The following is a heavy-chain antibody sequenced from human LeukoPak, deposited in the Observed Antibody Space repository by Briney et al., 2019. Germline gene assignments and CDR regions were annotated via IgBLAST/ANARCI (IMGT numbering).Heavy chain of an antibody. D-gene: IGHD3-9*01. CDR1: GGSFSGYY. CDR3: ARGFGIRPDYDILTGLANFDY. V-gene: IGHV4-34*01. CDR2: INHSGST. J-gene: IGHJ4*02. Sequence: PSETLSLTCAVYGGSFSGYYWSWIRQPPGKGLEWIGEINHSGSTNYNPSLKSRVTISVDTSKNQFSLKLSSVTAADTAVYYCARGFGIRPDYDILTGLANFDYWGQGTLVTVSS.